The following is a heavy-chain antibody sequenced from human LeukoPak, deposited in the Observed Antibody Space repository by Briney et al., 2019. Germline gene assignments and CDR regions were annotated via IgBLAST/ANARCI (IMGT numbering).Heavy chain of an antibody. Sequence: GGSLRLSCAASEFTFSNYAMSWVRQAPGKGLEWVAVIWYDGSNKYYADSVKGRFTISRDNSKNTLYLQMNSLRAEDTAVYYCARDLAAAGNQDSYWGQGTLVTVSS. CDR3: ARDLAAAGNQDSY. D-gene: IGHD6-13*01. V-gene: IGHV3-33*08. J-gene: IGHJ4*02. CDR2: IWYDGSNK. CDR1: EFTFSNYA.